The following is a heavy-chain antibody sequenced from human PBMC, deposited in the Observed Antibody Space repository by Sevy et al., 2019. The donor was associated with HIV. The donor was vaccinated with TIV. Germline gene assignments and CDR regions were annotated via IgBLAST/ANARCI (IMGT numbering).Heavy chain of an antibody. V-gene: IGHV3-11*01. CDR3: TREVRPHGYYGMDV. J-gene: IGHJ6*02. CDR1: GFTFSDYY. Sequence: GGSLRLSCAASGFTFSDYYMTWIRQAPGKGLEWVSYLSSSGSNIYYADSVKGRFTISRDNAKNSLYLQMNSLRAEDTAVYYCTREVRPHGYYGMDVWGQGTTVTVSS. D-gene: IGHD3-10*01. CDR2: LSSSGSNI.